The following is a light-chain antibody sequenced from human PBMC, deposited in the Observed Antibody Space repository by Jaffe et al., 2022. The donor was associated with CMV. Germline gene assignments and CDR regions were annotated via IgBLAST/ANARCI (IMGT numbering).Light chain of an antibody. CDR1: SSNIGSNY. Sequence: QSVLTQPPSASGTPGQKITISCSGSSSNIGSNYVYWYQQLPGTAPKLLIYRNNQRPSDVPDRFSGSKSGTSASLAISGLRSEDEADYYCATWDDSLSGWVFGGGTKLTVL. CDR2: RNN. J-gene: IGLJ3*02. V-gene: IGLV1-47*01. CDR3: ATWDDSLSGWV.